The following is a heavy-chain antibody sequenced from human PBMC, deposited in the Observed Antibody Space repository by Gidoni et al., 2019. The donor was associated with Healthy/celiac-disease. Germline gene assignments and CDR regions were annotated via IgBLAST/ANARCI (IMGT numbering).Heavy chain of an antibody. CDR2: ISSSSTYI. CDR1: GFTFSSYS. J-gene: IGHJ5*02. Sequence: EVQLVESGGGLVKPGGSLRLSCAASGFTFSSYSMNWVRQAPGKGLGWVSSISSSSTYIYYADSVKGRFTISRDNAKNSLYLQMNSLRAEDTAVYYCARPLTLPQGWFDPWGQGTLVTVSS. V-gene: IGHV3-21*01. CDR3: ARPLTLPQGWFDP.